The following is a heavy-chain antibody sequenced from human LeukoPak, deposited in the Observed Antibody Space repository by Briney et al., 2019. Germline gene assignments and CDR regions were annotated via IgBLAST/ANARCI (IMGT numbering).Heavy chain of an antibody. Sequence: PSQTLSLTCTVSGGSISSGSYYWSWIRQPAGKGLEWIGRIYTSGSTNYNPSLKSRVTISVDTSKNQFSLKLSSVTAADTAVYYCASRGSSGDLIDYWGQGTLVTVSS. CDR2: IYTSGST. J-gene: IGHJ4*02. CDR3: ASRGSSGDLIDY. V-gene: IGHV4-61*02. CDR1: GGSISSGSYY. D-gene: IGHD6-13*01.